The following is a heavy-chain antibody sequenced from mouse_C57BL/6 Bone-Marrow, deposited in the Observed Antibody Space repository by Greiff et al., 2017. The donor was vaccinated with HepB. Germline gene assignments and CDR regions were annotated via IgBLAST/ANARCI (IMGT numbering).Heavy chain of an antibody. J-gene: IGHJ1*03. Sequence: EVQGVESGGGLVQPGGSLKLSCAASGFTFSDYGMAWVRQAPRKGPEWVAFISNLAYSIYYADSVTGRFTISRENAKNTLYLEMSSLRSEDTAMYYCARHDTWYFDVWGTGTTVTVSS. CDR3: ARHDTWYFDV. CDR1: GFTFSDYG. V-gene: IGHV5-15*01. CDR2: ISNLAYSI.